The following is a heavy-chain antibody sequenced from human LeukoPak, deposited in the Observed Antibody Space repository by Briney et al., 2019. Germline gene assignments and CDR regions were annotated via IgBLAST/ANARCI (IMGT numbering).Heavy chain of an antibody. CDR3: ARGRDGYNYD. CDR1: GGSISSYY. V-gene: IGHV4-59*01. CDR2: IYYSGST. J-gene: IGHJ4*02. Sequence: KASETLSLTCTVSGGSISSYYWSWIRQPPGKGLEWIGYIYYSGSTNYNPFLKSRVTISVDTSKNQFSLKLSSVTAADTAVYYCARGRDGYNYDWGQGTLVTVSS. D-gene: IGHD5-24*01.